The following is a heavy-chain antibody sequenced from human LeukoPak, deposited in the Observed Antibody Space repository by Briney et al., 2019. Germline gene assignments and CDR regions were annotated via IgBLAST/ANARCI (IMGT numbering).Heavy chain of an antibody. V-gene: IGHV4-59*08. CDR1: GGSISTYY. J-gene: IGHJ4*02. D-gene: IGHD6-13*01. Sequence: SETLSLTCTVSGGSISTYYWSWIRQPPGKGLEWIGYVYYSGATYYNPSLKSRVTISVDTSKNQFSLRLSSVTAADTAVYYCARGDIAAAGTGPFDYWGQGALVTVSS. CDR3: ARGDIAAAGTGPFDY. CDR2: VYYSGAT.